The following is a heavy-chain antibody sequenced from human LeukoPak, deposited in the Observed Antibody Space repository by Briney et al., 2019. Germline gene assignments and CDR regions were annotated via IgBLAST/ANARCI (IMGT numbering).Heavy chain of an antibody. J-gene: IGHJ5*02. Sequence: SETLSLTCAVYGGSFSGYYWSWIRQPPGKGLEWIGEINHSGSTNYNPSLKSRVTISVDTSKNQFSLKLTSVTAADTAVYYCARDTVTGFDHWGQGTLVTVSS. V-gene: IGHV4-34*01. CDR2: INHSGST. CDR1: GGSFSGYY. CDR3: ARDTVTGFDH. D-gene: IGHD4-17*01.